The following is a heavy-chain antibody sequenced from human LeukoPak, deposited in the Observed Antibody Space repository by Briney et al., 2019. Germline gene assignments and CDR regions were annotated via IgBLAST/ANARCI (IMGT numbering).Heavy chain of an antibody. D-gene: IGHD2-8*01. Sequence: WASVKVSCKASGYTFTSYDINWVRQATGQGPEWMGWMNPNRGNTGYVHSFQGRVTTTRNTSISTAYMELNSLRSEDTAVYCCGRGRGNGRPENYFDYWGQGTLVTVSS. V-gene: IGHV1-8*01. CDR3: GRGRGNGRPENYFDY. J-gene: IGHJ4*02. CDR2: MNPNRGNT. CDR1: GYTFTSYD.